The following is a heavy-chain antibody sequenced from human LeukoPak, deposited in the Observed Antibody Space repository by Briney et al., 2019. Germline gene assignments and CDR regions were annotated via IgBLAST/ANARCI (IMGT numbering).Heavy chain of an antibody. CDR3: AMLRLGELSLLANAYDI. Sequence: SETLSLTCDVSGSSVNSDQYWGWMRHSPGAGLEWTGSVHQTGSPYYNPSLGSRVSLSIDSTKNSFSLRLTSVTAADTAVYYCAMLRLGELSLLANAYDIWGQGTMVIVSS. CDR1: GSSVNSDQY. CDR2: VHQTGSP. V-gene: IGHV4-38-2*01. D-gene: IGHD3-16*02. J-gene: IGHJ3*02.